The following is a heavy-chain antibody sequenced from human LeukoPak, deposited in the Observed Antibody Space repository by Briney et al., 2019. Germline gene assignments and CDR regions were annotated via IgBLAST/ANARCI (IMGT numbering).Heavy chain of an antibody. V-gene: IGHV1-8*01. Sequence: ASVKVSSKASGYTFTNYDINWVRQATGQGLEWMGWMNPNSGDADYAEKFKGRVTMTRDTSTSTAYMDLTSLTSDDTAIFYCARTGMGGNVWIDSWDQGTLVTVSS. CDR1: GYTFTNYD. CDR3: ARTGMGGNVWIDS. CDR2: MNPNSGDA. D-gene: IGHD1-26*01. J-gene: IGHJ5*01.